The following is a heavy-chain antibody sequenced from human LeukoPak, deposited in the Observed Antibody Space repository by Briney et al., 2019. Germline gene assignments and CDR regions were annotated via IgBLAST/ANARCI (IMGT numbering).Heavy chain of an antibody. V-gene: IGHV4-59*08. CDR1: GGSISSYY. CDR2: IYYSGST. Sequence: SETLSLTCTVSGGSISSYYWSWIRQPPGKGLEWIGYIYYSGSTNYNPSLKSRVTISVDTSKNQFSLKLNSVTAADTAVYYCARHVRASGSGSYAFDIWGQGTMVTVSS. D-gene: IGHD3-10*01. CDR3: ARHVRASGSGSYAFDI. J-gene: IGHJ3*02.